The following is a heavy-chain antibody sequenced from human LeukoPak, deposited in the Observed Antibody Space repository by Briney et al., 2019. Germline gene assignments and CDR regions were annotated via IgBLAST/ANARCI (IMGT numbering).Heavy chain of an antibody. CDR2: INPNSGGT. CDR1: GYTFTGYY. J-gene: IGHJ4*02. D-gene: IGHD4-23*01. CDR3: ARGYGGNGYGLDY. Sequence: ASVKVSCKASGYTFTGYYMHWVRQAPGQGLEWMGWINPNSGGTNYAQKFQGRVTMTRDTSISTAYMELSRLRSDDTAVYYCARGYGGNGYGLDYWGQGTLVTVSS. V-gene: IGHV1-2*02.